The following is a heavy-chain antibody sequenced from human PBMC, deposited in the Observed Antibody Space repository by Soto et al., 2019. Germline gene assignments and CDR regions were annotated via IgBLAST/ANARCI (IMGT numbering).Heavy chain of an antibody. CDR3: ARQLRGELPFFGIDP. Sequence: PSETLSLTCTVSGGSISSSSYYWGWIRQPPGKGLEWIGSIYYSGSTYYNPSLKSRVTISVDTSKNQFSLKLSSVTAADTAVYYCARQLRGELPFFGIDPWGQGTLVTVSS. V-gene: IGHV4-39*01. D-gene: IGHD3-16*02. J-gene: IGHJ5*02. CDR2: IYYSGST. CDR1: GGSISSSSYY.